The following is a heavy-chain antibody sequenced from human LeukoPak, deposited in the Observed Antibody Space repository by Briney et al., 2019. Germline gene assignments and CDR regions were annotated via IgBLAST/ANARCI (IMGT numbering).Heavy chain of an antibody. CDR1: GYSFTSYW. V-gene: IGHV1-18*04. D-gene: IGHD3-16*01. Sequence: GESLKISCKGSGYSFTSYWISWVRQAPGQGLEWMGWISAYNADTNYAQNLQGRVTLTADKSTSTVYMEVRSLRSDDTAVYYCVLGESSSPSIPKWGQGTLVTVSS. J-gene: IGHJ4*02. CDR2: ISAYNADT. CDR3: VLGESSSPSIPK.